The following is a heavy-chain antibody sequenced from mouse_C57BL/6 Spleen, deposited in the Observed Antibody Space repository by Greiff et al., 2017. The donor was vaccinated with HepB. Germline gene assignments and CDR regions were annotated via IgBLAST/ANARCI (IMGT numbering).Heavy chain of an antibody. V-gene: IGHV1-80*01. CDR1: GYAFSSYW. CDR3: ARFWDGPWFAY. Sequence: VKLQESGAELVKPGASVKISCKASGYAFSSYWMNWVKQRPGKGLEWIGQIYPGDGDTNYNGKFKGKATLTADKSSSTAYMQLSSLTSEDSAVYFCARFWDGPWFAYWGQGTLVTVSA. D-gene: IGHD4-1*01. J-gene: IGHJ3*01. CDR2: IYPGDGDT.